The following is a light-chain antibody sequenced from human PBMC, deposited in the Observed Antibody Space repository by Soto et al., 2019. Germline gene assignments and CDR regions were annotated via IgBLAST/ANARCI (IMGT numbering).Light chain of an antibody. CDR2: NAS. V-gene: IGKV3-15*01. CDR1: QSVCSS. J-gene: IGKJ1*01. CDR3: QQYNSWWT. Sequence: EIVMTQSPATLSVSPGERATLSCKASQSVCSSWAWYQQRPGPTPRLIIFNASTRASGIPTRFSGRGSGTDFSHAISGLQSEDFAVYYCQQYNSWWTFGQADKV.